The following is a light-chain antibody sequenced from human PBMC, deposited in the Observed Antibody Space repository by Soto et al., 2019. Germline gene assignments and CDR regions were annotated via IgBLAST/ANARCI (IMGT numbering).Light chain of an antibody. CDR2: DVT. CDR1: SSDIGAYNY. J-gene: IGLJ2*01. CDR3: CSYAGSDTYVV. Sequence: QSVLTQPRSVSGSLGQSVTISCTGTSSDIGAYNYVSWYQHHPGKAPRLMIYDVTKRPSGVPDHFSGSKSGNTASLTISGLQTEDEADHYCCSYAGSDTYVVFGGGTKLTVL. V-gene: IGLV2-11*01.